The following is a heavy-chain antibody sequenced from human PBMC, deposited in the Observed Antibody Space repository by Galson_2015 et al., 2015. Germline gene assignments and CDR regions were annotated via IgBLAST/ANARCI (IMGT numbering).Heavy chain of an antibody. CDR3: ATDSGCYSNWFDP. CDR2: IVVGSGNT. J-gene: IGHJ5*02. V-gene: IGHV1-58*01. D-gene: IGHD1-26*01. Sequence: SVKVSCKASGFTFTNSAVQWVRQARGQRLEWIGWIVVGSGNTNYAQKFQERVTITRDMSTSTAYMELSSLRSEDTAVYYCATDSGCYSNWFDPWGQGTLVTVSS. CDR1: GFTFTNSA.